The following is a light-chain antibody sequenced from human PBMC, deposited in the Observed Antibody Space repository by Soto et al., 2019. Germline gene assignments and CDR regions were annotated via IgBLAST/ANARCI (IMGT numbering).Light chain of an antibody. Sequence: QSVLTQPASVSGSPGQSITISCTGSSSDVDAYNYVSWYQQHPGKAPKLMIYEVSNRPSGVSNRFSGSKSGNTASLTISGLQAEDEADYYCTSYTSTTTLEVFGGGTKLTVL. J-gene: IGLJ2*01. V-gene: IGLV2-14*01. CDR3: TSYTSTTTLEV. CDR1: SSDVDAYNY. CDR2: EVS.